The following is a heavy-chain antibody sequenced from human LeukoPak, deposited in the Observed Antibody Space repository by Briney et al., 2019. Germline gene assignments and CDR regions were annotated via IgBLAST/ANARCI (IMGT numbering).Heavy chain of an antibody. D-gene: IGHD2-2*01. Sequence: GESLKISCKGSGYSFTSYWIGWVRQMPGKGLEWIGIIYPGDSDTRYSPSFQGQVTISADKPISTAYLQWSSLKASDTAMYYCARTSIPAATAEFDYWGQGTLVTVSS. CDR1: GYSFTSYW. CDR2: IYPGDSDT. J-gene: IGHJ4*02. V-gene: IGHV5-51*04. CDR3: ARTSIPAATAEFDY.